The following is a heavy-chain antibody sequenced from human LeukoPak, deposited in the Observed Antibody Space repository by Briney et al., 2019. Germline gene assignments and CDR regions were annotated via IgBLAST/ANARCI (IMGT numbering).Heavy chain of an antibody. J-gene: IGHJ4*02. V-gene: IGHV1-46*01. CDR3: ARISITIFGVVSVPADY. D-gene: IGHD3-3*01. CDR1: GYTFTSYY. CDR2: INPSGGST. Sequence: GASVKVSCKASGYTFTSYYMHWVRQAPGQGLEWMGIINPSGGSTSYAQKFQGRVTMTRDTSTSTVYMELSSLRSEDTAVYYCARISITIFGVVSVPADYWGQGTLVTVSS.